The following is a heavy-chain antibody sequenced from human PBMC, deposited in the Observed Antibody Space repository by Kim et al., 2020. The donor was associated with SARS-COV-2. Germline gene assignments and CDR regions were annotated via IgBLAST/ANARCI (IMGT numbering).Heavy chain of an antibody. D-gene: IGHD2-15*01. Sequence: ATVKGRFTISRDDSKSIAYLQMNSLKTEDTAVYYCTIRKDIVVVVAAQDYWGQGTLVTVSS. V-gene: IGHV3-49*02. CDR3: TIRKDIVVVVAAQDY. J-gene: IGHJ4*02.